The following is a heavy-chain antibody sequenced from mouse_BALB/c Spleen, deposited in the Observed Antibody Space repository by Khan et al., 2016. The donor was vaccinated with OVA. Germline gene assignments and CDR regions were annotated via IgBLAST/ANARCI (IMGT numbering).Heavy chain of an antibody. CDR3: ARPPYFSYVMDN. J-gene: IGHJ4*01. V-gene: IGHV9-3-1*01. Sequence: QIQLVQSGPELKKPGETVKISCKASGHTFTKYGMNWVKQAPGKGLKWMGWINTYTGEPTYADDFNGRFAFSLETSASTAYLLINNLKNEDTATYSCARPPYFSYVMDNWGQGTSVTVSS. CDR1: GHTFTKYG. CDR2: INTYTGEP. D-gene: IGHD2-10*01.